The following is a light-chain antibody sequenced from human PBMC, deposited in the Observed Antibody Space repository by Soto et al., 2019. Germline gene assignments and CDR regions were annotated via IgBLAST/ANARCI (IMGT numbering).Light chain of an antibody. CDR2: DAS. V-gene: IGKV3-20*01. CDR1: QSVSSSY. J-gene: IGKJ1*01. Sequence: DIVLTQSPGTMCLSPGGRAIPSCRASQSVSSSYLGWYQQKPGQAPRLLIYDASNRATGIPDRFSGSGSGTDFTLTISRLEPEDFAVYYCQQYGTSPRTFGLGTKVDIK. CDR3: QQYGTSPRT.